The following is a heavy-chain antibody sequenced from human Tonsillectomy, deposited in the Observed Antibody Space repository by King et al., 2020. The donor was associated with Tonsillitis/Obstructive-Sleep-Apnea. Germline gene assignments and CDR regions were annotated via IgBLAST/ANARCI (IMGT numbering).Heavy chain of an antibody. CDR1: GFTFTNAW. V-gene: IGHV3-15*07. Sequence: VQLVESGGGLVKPGGSLRLSCAASGFTFTNAWMNWVRQAPGKGLEWVGRIKSKTHGGTADYAAPVKGRFTVSRDDSKNTLYLQMDSLKTEGTAVYYCTTDPTTLYKSFGYDYWGQGTLVTVSS. D-gene: IGHD5-18*01. CDR3: TTDPTTLYKSFGYDY. CDR2: IKSKTHGGTA. J-gene: IGHJ4*02.